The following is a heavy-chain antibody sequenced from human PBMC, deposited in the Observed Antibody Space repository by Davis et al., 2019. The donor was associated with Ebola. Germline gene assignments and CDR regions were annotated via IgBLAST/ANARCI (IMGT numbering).Heavy chain of an antibody. V-gene: IGHV4-59*08. J-gene: IGHJ4*02. CDR2: IYYIGST. CDR3: ARLTRGESYFDY. Sequence: PSETLSLTCTVSGGSISSYYWSWIRQPPGKGLEWIGYIYYIGSTNYSPSLKSRVTMSVDTSNNQFSLKLTSVTAADTAVYYCARLTRGESYFDYWGQGTLVTVSS. D-gene: IGHD3-16*01. CDR1: GGSISSYY.